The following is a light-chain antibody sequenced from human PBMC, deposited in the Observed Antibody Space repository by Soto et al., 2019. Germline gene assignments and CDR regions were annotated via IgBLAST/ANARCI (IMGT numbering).Light chain of an antibody. CDR2: RAA. Sequence: DIHMTQSPSTLSASIGDRVTITCRASEFINNWVAWYQQRPGKAPKVLIYRAATLQRGVPSRFSGSGSGTDFTLTISSLQPDDFSTFYCLQYDRYPFTFGPGTTVDVK. CDR3: LQYDRYPFT. CDR1: EFINNW. V-gene: IGKV1-5*03. J-gene: IGKJ3*01.